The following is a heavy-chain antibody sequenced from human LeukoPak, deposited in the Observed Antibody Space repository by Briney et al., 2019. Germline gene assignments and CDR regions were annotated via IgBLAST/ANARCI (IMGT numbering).Heavy chain of an antibody. CDR2: SRDKGNRYTT. Sequence: PGGSLRLSCAASGFTFSDHYIDWVRQAPGKGLEWVGRSRDKGNRYTTAYAASVRGRFTISRDDSKNSLYLQMNSLKIEDTAVYYRTRLGIAPRDFDYWGQGTLVTVSS. D-gene: IGHD6-6*01. J-gene: IGHJ4*02. CDR3: TRLGIAPRDFDY. CDR1: GFTFSDHY. V-gene: IGHV3-72*01.